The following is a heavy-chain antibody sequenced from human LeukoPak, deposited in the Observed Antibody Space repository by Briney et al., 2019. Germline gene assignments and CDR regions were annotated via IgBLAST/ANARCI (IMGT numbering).Heavy chain of an antibody. CDR2: IDWDGDE. CDR1: GFSLTNYGMC. V-gene: IGHV2-70*11. J-gene: IGHJ4*02. CDR3: ARDQMTDMVLGIFDY. Sequence: SGPALVKPTQTLTLTCSFSGFSLTNYGMCVSWIRQSPGKPLEWLARIDWDGDEWFTTSLKTRLSISKDTSKNQVVLTMTNMDPADTATYYCARDQMTDMVLGIFDYWGQGTLVTVSS. D-gene: IGHD5-18*01.